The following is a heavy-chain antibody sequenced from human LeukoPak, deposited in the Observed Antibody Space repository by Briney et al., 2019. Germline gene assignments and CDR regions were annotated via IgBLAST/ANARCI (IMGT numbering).Heavy chain of an antibody. J-gene: IGHJ3*02. CDR2: INHSGST. CDR1: GGSFSGYY. D-gene: IGHD4-17*01. CDR3: ARGRDRYGDHRRPDAFDI. Sequence: SETLSLTCAVYGGSFSGYYWNWIRQPPGKGLEWVGEINHSGSTNYNPSLKSRGTISVDTSKNQFSLKLSSVTAADTAVYYCARGRDRYGDHRRPDAFDIWGQGTMVTVSS. V-gene: IGHV4-34*01.